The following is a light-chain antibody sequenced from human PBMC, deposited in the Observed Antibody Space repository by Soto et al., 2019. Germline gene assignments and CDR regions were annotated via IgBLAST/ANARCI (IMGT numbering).Light chain of an antibody. Sequence: QAVVTQPRSVSGSPGQSVTISCTGTNSDVGGYNLVSWYQQHPAKAPKLMIYDVSKRPSGVPDRFSGSKSGNTASLTISGLQSEDEADYYCCSYAGSFTWMFGGGTKLTVL. CDR3: CSYAGSFTWM. CDR2: DVS. V-gene: IGLV2-11*01. CDR1: NSDVGGYNL. J-gene: IGLJ3*02.